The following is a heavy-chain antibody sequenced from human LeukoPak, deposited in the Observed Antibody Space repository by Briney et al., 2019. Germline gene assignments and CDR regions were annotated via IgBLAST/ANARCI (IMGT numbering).Heavy chain of an antibody. J-gene: IGHJ4*02. Sequence: ASVRVSCKASGYTFANYGISLVRQAPGQGLEWMAWISTYDGNTNYAEKFQGRVTLTTDTSTTTAYMELRSLRSDDTAVYYCARDRDPYYYDSSGYADYWGQGTLLTVSS. D-gene: IGHD3-22*01. CDR3: ARDRDPYYYDSSGYADY. CDR2: ISTYDGNT. V-gene: IGHV1-18*01. CDR1: GYTFANYG.